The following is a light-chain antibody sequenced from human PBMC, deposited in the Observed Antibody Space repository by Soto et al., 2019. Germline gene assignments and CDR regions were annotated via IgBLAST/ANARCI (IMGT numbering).Light chain of an antibody. CDR2: DSN. V-gene: IGLV1-51*01. CDR1: SSNIGKNY. CDR3: AAWDSSLSAVV. J-gene: IGLJ2*01. Sequence: QSVLTQPPSVSAAPGLTVTISCSGASSNIGKNYVSWYQQFPGTAPKLLIYDSNKRPSEIPDRFSGSKSGTSATLGIAGLQSGDEADYYCAAWDSSLSAVVFGGGTKLTVL.